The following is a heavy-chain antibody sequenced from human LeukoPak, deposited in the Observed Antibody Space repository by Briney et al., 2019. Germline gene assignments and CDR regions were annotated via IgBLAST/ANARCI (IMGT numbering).Heavy chain of an antibody. CDR3: ARDEGYYDSSGYDY. J-gene: IGHJ4*02. CDR2: ISAYNCNT. D-gene: IGHD3-22*01. V-gene: IGHV1-18*01. CDR1: GYTFTSYG. Sequence: ASVKVSCKASGYTFTSYGISWVRQAPGQGLEWMGWISAYNCNTNYAQKLQGRVTMTTDTSTSTAYMELRSLRSDDTAVYYCARDEGYYDSSGYDYWGQGTLVTVSS.